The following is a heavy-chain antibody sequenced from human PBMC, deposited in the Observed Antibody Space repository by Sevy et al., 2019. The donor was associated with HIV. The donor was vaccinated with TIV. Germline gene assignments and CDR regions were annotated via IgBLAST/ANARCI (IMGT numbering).Heavy chain of an antibody. CDR1: GFTFSSYA. CDR2: IKQDGSEK. Sequence: GGSLRLSCAASGFTFSSYAMSWVRQAPGKGLEWVANIKQDGSEKYYVDSVKGRFTISRDNAKNSLYLQMNSLRAEDTAVYYCARSYYYGSGRQYYFDYWGQGTLVTVSS. J-gene: IGHJ4*02. CDR3: ARSYYYGSGRQYYFDY. D-gene: IGHD3-10*01. V-gene: IGHV3-7*01.